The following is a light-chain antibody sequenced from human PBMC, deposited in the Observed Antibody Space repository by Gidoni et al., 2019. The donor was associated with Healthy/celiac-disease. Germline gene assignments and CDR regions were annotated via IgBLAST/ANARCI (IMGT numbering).Light chain of an antibody. J-gene: IGKJ1*01. CDR2: AAS. V-gene: IGKV1-39*01. CDR1: QSISSY. Sequence: DIQMTQSPSSLSASVGDRVTITCRASQSISSYLNWYQQKPGKAPKLLIYAASSLQSGVPSRFSGSGSGTDFTRNISSLQPEEFATYYCQQSYSTPPTFGQGTKVEIK. CDR3: QQSYSTPPT.